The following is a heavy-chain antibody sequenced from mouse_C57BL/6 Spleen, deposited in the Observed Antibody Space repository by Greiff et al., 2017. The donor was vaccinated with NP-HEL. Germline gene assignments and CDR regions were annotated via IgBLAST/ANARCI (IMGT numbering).Heavy chain of an antibody. J-gene: IGHJ4*01. D-gene: IGHD3-2*02. CDR2: IDPSDSET. CDR1: GYTFTSYW. CDR3: AREDSSGPYYAMDY. Sequence: QVQLQQPGAELVRPGSSVKLSCKASGYTFTSYWMHWVKQRPIQGLEWIGNIDPSDSETHYNQKFKDKATLTVDKSSSTAYMQLSSLTSEDSAVYYCAREDSSGPYYAMDYWGQGTSVTVSS. V-gene: IGHV1-52*01.